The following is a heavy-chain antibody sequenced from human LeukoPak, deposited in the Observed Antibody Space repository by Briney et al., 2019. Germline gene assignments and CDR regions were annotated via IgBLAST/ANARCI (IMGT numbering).Heavy chain of an antibody. V-gene: IGHV1-69*13. CDR1: GGTFSSYA. D-gene: IGHD2-2*02. CDR3: ARRGGFNCSSTSCYTDHSYYYYGMDV. CDR2: IIPIFGTA. Sequence: SVKVSCKASGGTFSSYAISWVRQAPGQGLEWMGGIIPIFGTANYAQKFQGRVTITADESTSTAYMELSSLRSEDTAVYYCARRGGFNCSSTSCYTDHSYYYYGMDVWGQGTTVTVSS. J-gene: IGHJ6*02.